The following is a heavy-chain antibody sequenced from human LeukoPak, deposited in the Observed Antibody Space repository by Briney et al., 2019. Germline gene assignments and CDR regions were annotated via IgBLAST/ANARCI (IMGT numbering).Heavy chain of an antibody. D-gene: IGHD4-23*01. CDR1: GYTFTDYY. J-gene: IGHJ5*02. CDR3: ARLQGDYGGNA. V-gene: IGHV1-69*06. Sequence: SVKVSCKASGYTFTDYYIHWVRQAPGQGLEWMGGIIPIFGTANYAQKFQGRVTITADKSTSTAYMELSSLRSEDTAVYYCARLQGDYGGNAWGQGTLVTVSS. CDR2: IIPIFGTA.